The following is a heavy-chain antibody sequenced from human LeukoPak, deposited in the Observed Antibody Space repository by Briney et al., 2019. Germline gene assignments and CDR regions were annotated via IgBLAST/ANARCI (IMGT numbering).Heavy chain of an antibody. CDR2: INHSGST. Sequence: SETLSLTCAVYGGSFSGYYWSWIRQPPGKGLEWIGEINHSGSTNYNPSLKSRVTISVDTSKNQFSLKLSSVTAADTAVYYCARPVAAAPTVVYYFDYWGQGTLVTVSS. D-gene: IGHD6-13*01. CDR1: GGSFSGYY. J-gene: IGHJ4*02. CDR3: ARPVAAAPTVVYYFDY. V-gene: IGHV4-34*01.